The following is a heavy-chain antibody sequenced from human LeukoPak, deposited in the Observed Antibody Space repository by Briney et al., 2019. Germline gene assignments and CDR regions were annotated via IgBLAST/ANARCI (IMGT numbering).Heavy chain of an antibody. CDR1: GDSVSSNSAA. D-gene: IGHD3-3*01. J-gene: IGHJ6*03. CDR3: ARDRGALRFLEWLFNYYYYMDV. Sequence: SQTLSLTCAISGDSVSSNSAAWNWIRQSPSRGLEWLGRTYYRSKWYNDYAVSVKSRITINPDTSKNQFSLQLNSVTPEDTAVYYCARDRGALRFLEWLFNYYYYMDVWGKGTTVTVSS. CDR2: TYYRSKWYN. V-gene: IGHV6-1*01.